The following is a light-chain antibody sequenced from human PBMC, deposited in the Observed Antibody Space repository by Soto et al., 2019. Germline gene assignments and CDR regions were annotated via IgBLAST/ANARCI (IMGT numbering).Light chain of an antibody. CDR3: LLYYGGAQLWV. V-gene: IGLV7-43*01. CDR2: STS. Sequence: QAVVTQEPSLTVSPGGTVTLTCASSTGAVTSGYYPNWFQQKPGQAPGALIYSTSNKHSWTPARFSGSLLGGKAALTLSGVQPEDEAEYYCLLYYGGAQLWVFGGGTKVTVL. J-gene: IGLJ3*02. CDR1: TGAVTSGYY.